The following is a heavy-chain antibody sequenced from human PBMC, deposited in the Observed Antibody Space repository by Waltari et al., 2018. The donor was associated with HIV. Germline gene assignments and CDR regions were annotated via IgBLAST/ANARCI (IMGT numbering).Heavy chain of an antibody. CDR1: GGSISSSSYY. CDR3: ARHCGGDCYSPPQIDAFDI. Sequence: QLQLQESGPGLVKPSETLSLTCTVSGGSISSSSYYWGWIRQPPGKGLEWIGSIYYSGSTYYNPSLKSRVTISVDTSKNQFSLKLSSVTAADTAVYYCARHCGGDCYSPPQIDAFDIWGQGTMVTVSS. CDR2: IYYSGST. D-gene: IGHD2-21*01. V-gene: IGHV4-39*01. J-gene: IGHJ3*02.